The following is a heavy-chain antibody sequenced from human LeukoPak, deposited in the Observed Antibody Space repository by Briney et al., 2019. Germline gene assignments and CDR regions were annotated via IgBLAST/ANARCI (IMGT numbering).Heavy chain of an antibody. CDR1: GGSISSYY. CDR3: ARARPEYSSGWSRDRYYYYYMDV. V-gene: IGHV4-4*07. J-gene: IGHJ6*03. Sequence: ASETLSLTCTVSGGSISSYYWSWIRQPAGKGLEWIGRIYTSGSTNYNPSLKSRVTISVDTSKNQFSLKLSSVTAADTAVYYCARARPEYSSGWSRDRYYYYYMDVWGKGTTVTISS. CDR2: IYTSGST. D-gene: IGHD6-19*01.